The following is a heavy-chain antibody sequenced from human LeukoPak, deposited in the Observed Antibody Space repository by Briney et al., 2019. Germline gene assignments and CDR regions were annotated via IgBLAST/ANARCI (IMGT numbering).Heavy chain of an antibody. CDR1: GGSISSYY. J-gene: IGHJ5*02. V-gene: IGHV4-59*12. Sequence: SETLSLTCTVSGGSISSYYWSWIRQPPGKGLEWIGYIYYSGSTNYNPSLKSRVTMSVDTSKNQFSLKLSSVTAADTAVYYCAREEGMAWFDPWGQGTLVTVSS. CDR2: IYYSGST. D-gene: IGHD5-24*01. CDR3: AREEGMAWFDP.